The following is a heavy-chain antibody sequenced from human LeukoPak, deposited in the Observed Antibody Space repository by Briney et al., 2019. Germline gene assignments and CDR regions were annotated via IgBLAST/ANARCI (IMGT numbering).Heavy chain of an antibody. CDR2: MSYDGSNK. CDR1: GFSFTTYS. CDR3: AREREDTDTAFYLHY. D-gene: IGHD5-18*01. Sequence: GRSLRLSCAASGFSFTTYSMHWVRQAPGKGLEWVAVMSYDGSNKYYADSVKGRFTISRDNSKNTLYLQMNSLRAEDTAVYYCAREREDTDTAFYLHYWGQGTLVTVSS. J-gene: IGHJ4*02. V-gene: IGHV3-30*04.